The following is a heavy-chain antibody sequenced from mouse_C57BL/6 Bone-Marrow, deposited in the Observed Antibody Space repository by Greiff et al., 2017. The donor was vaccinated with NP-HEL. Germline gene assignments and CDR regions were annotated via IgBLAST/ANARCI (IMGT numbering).Heavy chain of an antibody. D-gene: IGHD2-1*01. Sequence: EVMLVESEGGLVQPGSSMKLSCTASGFTFSDYYMAWVRQVPEKGLEWVANINYDGSSTYYLDSLKSRFIISRDNAKNILYLQMSSLKSEDTATYYCARDRPFYYGNSRYAMDYWGQGTSVTVSS. CDR3: ARDRPFYYGNSRYAMDY. CDR1: GFTFSDYY. V-gene: IGHV5-16*01. CDR2: INYDGSST. J-gene: IGHJ4*01.